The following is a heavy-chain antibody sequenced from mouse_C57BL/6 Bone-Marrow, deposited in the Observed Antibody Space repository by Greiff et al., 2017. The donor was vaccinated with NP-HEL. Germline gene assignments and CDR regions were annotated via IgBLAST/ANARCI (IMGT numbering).Heavy chain of an antibody. CDR3: ARRYYGSSGDY. CDR2: IYPRDGST. D-gene: IGHD1-1*01. V-gene: IGHV1-78*01. Sequence: VQVVESDAELVKPGASVKISCKVSGYTFTDHTIHWMKQRPEQGLEWIGYIYPRDGSTKYNEKFKGKATLTADKSSSTAYMQLNSLTSEDTAVYFCARRYYGSSGDYWGQGTTLTVSS. CDR1: GYTFTDHT. J-gene: IGHJ2*01.